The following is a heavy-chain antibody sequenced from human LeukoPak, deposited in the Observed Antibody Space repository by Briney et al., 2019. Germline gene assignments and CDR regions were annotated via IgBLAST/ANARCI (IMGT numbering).Heavy chain of an antibody. CDR1: GFTFCDHA. CDR2: IRSKTYGGTT. Sequence: PVRSLRLSCTVSGFTFCDHAMSSGRQSPGKGLEWVGFIRSKTYGGTTEYAASVKGKFIISRDDSTSIAYLQMNSLKTEDTAVYYCTRGPIQLWLYHGMDVWGQGTTVTVSS. D-gene: IGHD5-18*01. J-gene: IGHJ6*02. CDR3: TRGPIQLWLYHGMDV. V-gene: IGHV3-49*04.